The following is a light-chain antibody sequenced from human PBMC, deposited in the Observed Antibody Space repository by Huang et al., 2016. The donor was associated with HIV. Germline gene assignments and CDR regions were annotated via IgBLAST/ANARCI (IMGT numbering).Light chain of an antibody. V-gene: IGKV1-5*03. J-gene: IGKJ2*01. CDR1: QSISSW. CDR2: KAS. CDR3: QQYSSYSHT. Sequence: DIQMTQSPSILSVSIRDRVTITCRASQSISSWLAWYQQKPGKAPKLLIYKASRLERGDPSRFSGRGAGTEVTLTSSSLQPDDFATYYCQQYSSYSHTFGQGTKLEIK.